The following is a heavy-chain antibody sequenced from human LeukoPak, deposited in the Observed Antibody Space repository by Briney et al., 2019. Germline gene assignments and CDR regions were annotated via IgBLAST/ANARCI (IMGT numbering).Heavy chain of an antibody. CDR1: GYSISSGYY. Sequence: SEALSLTCAVSGYSISSGYYWGWIRQPPGKGLEWIGSIYHSGSTYYNPSLKSRVTISVDTSKNQFSLKLSSVTAADTAVYYCARVPLHYYGMDVWGQGTTVTVSS. J-gene: IGHJ6*02. CDR3: ARVPLHYYGMDV. V-gene: IGHV4-38-2*01. CDR2: IYHSGST.